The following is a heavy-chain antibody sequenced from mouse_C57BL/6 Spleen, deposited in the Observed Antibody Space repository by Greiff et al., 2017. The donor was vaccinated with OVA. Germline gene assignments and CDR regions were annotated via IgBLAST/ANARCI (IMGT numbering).Heavy chain of an antibody. CDR3: ARLAMITTRYAMDY. Sequence: QVQLQQSGPGLVQPSQSLSITCTVSGFSLTSYGVHWVRQSPGKGLEWLGVIWSGGSTDYNAAFISRLSISKDNSKSQVFFKMNSLQADDTAIYYCARLAMITTRYAMDYWGQGTSVTVSS. J-gene: IGHJ4*01. D-gene: IGHD2-4*01. V-gene: IGHV2-2*01. CDR2: IWSGGST. CDR1: GFSLTSYG.